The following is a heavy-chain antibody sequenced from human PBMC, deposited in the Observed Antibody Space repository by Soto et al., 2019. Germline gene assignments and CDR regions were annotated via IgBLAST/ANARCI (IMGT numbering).Heavy chain of an antibody. CDR1: VGSISSGDYY. CDR2: IYYSGST. Sequence: LSLTCTVSVGSISSGDYYWSWIRQPPGKGLEWIGYIYYSGSTYYNPSLKSRVTISVDTSKNQFSLKLSSVTAADTAVYYCARGGLPKLRYFDWSPAVWFDPWGQGTLVTVSS. CDR3: ARGGLPKLRYFDWSPAVWFDP. J-gene: IGHJ5*02. V-gene: IGHV4-30-4*01. D-gene: IGHD3-9*01.